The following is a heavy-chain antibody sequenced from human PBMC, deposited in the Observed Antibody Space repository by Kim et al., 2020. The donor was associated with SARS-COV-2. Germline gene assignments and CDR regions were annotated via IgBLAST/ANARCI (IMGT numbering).Heavy chain of an antibody. CDR1: GYTFTGYY. CDR3: ARDFRVVPAAIHWFDP. D-gene: IGHD2-2*02. V-gene: IGHV1-2*02. Sequence: ASVKVSCKASGYTFTGYYMHWVRQAPGQGLEWMGWINPNSGGTNYAQKFQGRVTMTRDTSISTAYMELSRLRSDDTAVYYCARDFRVVPAAIHWFDPWGQGTLVTVSS. J-gene: IGHJ5*02. CDR2: INPNSGGT.